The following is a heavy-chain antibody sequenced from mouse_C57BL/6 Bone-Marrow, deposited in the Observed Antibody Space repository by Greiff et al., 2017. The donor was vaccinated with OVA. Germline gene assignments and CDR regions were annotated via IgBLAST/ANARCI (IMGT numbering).Heavy chain of an antibody. CDR2: IHPSDSDT. D-gene: IGHD2-2*01. CDR3: AIGEEYSTMVTTGAY. CDR1: GYTFTSYW. Sequence: QVQLQQSGAELVKPGASVKVSCKASGYTFTSYWMHWVKQRPGQGLEWIGRIHPSDSDTNYNQKFKGKATLTVDKSSSTAYMQLSSLTSEDSAVYYCAIGEEYSTMVTTGAYWGQGTLVTVSA. J-gene: IGHJ3*01. V-gene: IGHV1-74*01.